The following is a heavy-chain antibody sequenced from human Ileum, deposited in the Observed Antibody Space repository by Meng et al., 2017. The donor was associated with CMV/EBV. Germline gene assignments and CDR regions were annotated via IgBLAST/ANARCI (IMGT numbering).Heavy chain of an antibody. J-gene: IGHJ4*02. D-gene: IGHD2-2*01. CDR2: IYYSVST. CDR3: ARGRYCSSTSCFPFDC. Sequence: SETLSLTCNVSGDSISSYYWNWIRQPPGKGLEWIGYIYYSVSTNYNPTLKTRATISVDTSKNQFSLKLSSVTAADTAVYSCARGRYCSSTSCFPFDCWGQGALVTVSS. V-gene: IGHV4-59*01. CDR1: GDSISSYY.